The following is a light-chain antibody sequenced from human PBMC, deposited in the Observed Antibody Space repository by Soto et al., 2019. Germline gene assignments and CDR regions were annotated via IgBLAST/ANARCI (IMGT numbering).Light chain of an antibody. CDR3: QQSYSSPRT. V-gene: IGKV1-39*01. J-gene: IGKJ1*01. CDR2: ATS. Sequence: DIQMTQSPSSLSASVGDRVTITCRTSQSVSNYLNWYQQKSAKAPKLLIYATSTLQTGVPSRFSGSGSGTDFTLTISSLQPEDFATYYCQQSYSSPRTFGQGTKVDNK. CDR1: QSVSNY.